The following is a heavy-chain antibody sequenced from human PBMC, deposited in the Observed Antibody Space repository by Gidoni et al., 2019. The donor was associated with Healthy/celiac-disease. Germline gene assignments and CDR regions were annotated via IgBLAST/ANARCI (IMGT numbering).Heavy chain of an antibody. J-gene: IGHJ3*01. D-gene: IGHD1-26*01. CDR3: ARENSGSLV. V-gene: IGHV4-61*02. Sequence: QVQLQESGPGLVKPSQTLSLTCTVSGGSISSGSYYWSWIRQPAGKGLEWIGRIYTSGSTNYNPSLKSRVTISVDTSKNQFSLKLSSVTAADTAVYYCARENSGSLVWGQGTMVTVSS. CDR2: IYTSGST. CDR1: GGSISSGSYY.